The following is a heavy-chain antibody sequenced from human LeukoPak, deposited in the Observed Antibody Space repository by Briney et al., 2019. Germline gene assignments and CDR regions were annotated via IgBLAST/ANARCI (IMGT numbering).Heavy chain of an antibody. CDR3: ASEYGGNGHGLGY. CDR1: GFTFSSYS. J-gene: IGHJ4*02. Sequence: GGSLRLSCAASGFTFSSYSMNWVRQAPGKGLEWVSSISSSSSYIYYADSVKGRFTISRDNAKNSLYLQMNSLRAEDTAVYYCASEYGGNGHGLGYWGQGTLVTVSS. D-gene: IGHD2-8*01. V-gene: IGHV3-21*01. CDR2: ISSSSSYI.